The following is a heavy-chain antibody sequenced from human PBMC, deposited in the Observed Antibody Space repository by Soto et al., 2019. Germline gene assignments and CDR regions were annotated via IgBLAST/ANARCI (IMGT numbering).Heavy chain of an antibody. V-gene: IGHV4-4*07. D-gene: IGHD6-6*01. CDR3: AKDPLEGGWAARPGYWFDT. CDR1: GGSISGYY. Sequence: QVQLQESGPGLVKPSETLSLTCSVSGGSISGYYWSWIRQSAGKGLEWIGRIYTTGSTMYNPSLRSRVTMSIDTSKNQFSLRLTSVTAADTAVYYCAKDPLEGGWAARPGYWFDTWGQGTLVTVSS. CDR2: IYTTGST. J-gene: IGHJ5*02.